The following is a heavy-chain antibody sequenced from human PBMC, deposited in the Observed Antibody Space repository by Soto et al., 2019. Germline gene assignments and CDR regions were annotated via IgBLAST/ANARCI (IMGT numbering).Heavy chain of an antibody. V-gene: IGHV5-51*01. J-gene: IGHJ4*02. D-gene: IGHD3-16*01. Sequence: PGESLKISCQGPGYRFSSSWIGWVRQKPGKGLEWLGNVYPSDSDVRYSPAFEGQVTISADNSITTAYLQLLKLKASDTSIYYCTKGATSPFDSGGQGTRVTVSS. CDR3: TKGATSPFDS. CDR2: VYPSDSDV. CDR1: GYRFSSSW.